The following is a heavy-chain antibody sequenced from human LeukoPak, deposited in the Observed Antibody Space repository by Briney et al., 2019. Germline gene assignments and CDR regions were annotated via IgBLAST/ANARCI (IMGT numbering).Heavy chain of an antibody. J-gene: IGHJ5*02. CDR3: ARATAPRSWFDP. D-gene: IGHD5-18*01. V-gene: IGHV1-46*01. Sequence: ASVKVSCKTSGYIFTYYYIQWVRQAPGQGLEWMGIINPSGGSTTYAQKFQGRVTMTRDMSTGTVYMELSSLRSEDTAMYYCARATAPRSWFDPWGQETLVTVSS. CDR1: GYIFTYYY. CDR2: INPSGGST.